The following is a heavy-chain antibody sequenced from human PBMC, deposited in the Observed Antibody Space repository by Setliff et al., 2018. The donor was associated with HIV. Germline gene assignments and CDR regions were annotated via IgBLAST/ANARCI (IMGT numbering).Heavy chain of an antibody. J-gene: IGHJ1*01. V-gene: IGHV1-24*01. Sequence: ASVKVSCKASGYTLTDHFLHWVRQAPGQGLEWMANFDPEDGETFYAQKFQGRLTMTEDTSTDTAYMELSSLRSDDTAMYYCATDPGYSSTWYSESFQHWGQGTVVTVSS. CDR2: FDPEDGET. CDR3: ATDPGYSSTWYSESFQH. CDR1: GYTLTDHF. D-gene: IGHD6-13*01.